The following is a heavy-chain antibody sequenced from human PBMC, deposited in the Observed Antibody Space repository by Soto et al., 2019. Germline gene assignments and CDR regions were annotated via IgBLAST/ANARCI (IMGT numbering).Heavy chain of an antibody. CDR3: ARAGDFWSGYPHYYYYYGMDV. CDR2: IIPIFGTA. J-gene: IGHJ6*02. D-gene: IGHD3-3*01. Sequence: SSVTVPFTASGGTFSSYSIIWVRQAPVQGLDWMGGIIPIFGTANYAQKFQGRVTITADESTSTAYMELSSLRSEDTAVYYCARAGDFWSGYPHYYYYYGMDVWGQGTTVTVSS. V-gene: IGHV1-69*13. CDR1: GGTFSSYS.